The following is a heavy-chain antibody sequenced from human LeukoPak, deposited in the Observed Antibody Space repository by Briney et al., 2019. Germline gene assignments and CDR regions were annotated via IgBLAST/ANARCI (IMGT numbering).Heavy chain of an antibody. Sequence: SETLSLTCTVSGGSISSYYWSWIRQPPGKGLEWIGYIYYRGSTNYNPSLKSRVTISVDTSKNQFSLKLSSVTAADTAVYYCARGYWRAEFDYWGQGTLVTVSS. CDR3: ARGYWRAEFDY. V-gene: IGHV4-59*01. J-gene: IGHJ4*02. CDR2: IYYRGST. D-gene: IGHD2-15*01. CDR1: GGSISSYY.